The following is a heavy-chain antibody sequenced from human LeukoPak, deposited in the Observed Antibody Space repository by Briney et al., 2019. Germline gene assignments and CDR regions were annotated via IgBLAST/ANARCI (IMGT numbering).Heavy chain of an antibody. CDR1: GYTFTGYY. CDR2: INPNSGGT. Sequence: ASVKVSCKASGYTFTGYYMHWVRQAPGQGLEWMGWINPNSGGTNYAQKFQGRVTMTRDTSISTAYMELSRLRSDDTAVYYCARVGKYYYDSSGYPSFYFDYWGQGTLVTVSS. CDR3: ARVGKYYYDSSGYPSFYFDY. D-gene: IGHD3-22*01. V-gene: IGHV1-2*02. J-gene: IGHJ4*02.